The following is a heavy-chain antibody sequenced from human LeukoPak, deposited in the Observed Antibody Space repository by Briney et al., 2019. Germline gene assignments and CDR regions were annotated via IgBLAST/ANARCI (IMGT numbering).Heavy chain of an antibody. CDR2: IYPGDSDT. CDR1: GYSFTSYW. D-gene: IGHD6-6*01. Sequence: GASLKISCKGSGYSFTSYWIGWVRPVPGKGLEWMGIIYPGDSDTRYSPSFQGQVTISADKSISTAYLQWSSLKASDTAMYYCASTVRYNWFDPWGQGTLVTVSS. J-gene: IGHJ5*02. CDR3: ASTVRYNWFDP. V-gene: IGHV5-51*01.